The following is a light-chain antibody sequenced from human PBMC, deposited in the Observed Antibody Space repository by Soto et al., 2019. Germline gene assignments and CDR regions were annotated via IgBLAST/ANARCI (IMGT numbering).Light chain of an antibody. CDR2: AAS. CDR3: QQLNSYPT. CDR1: QGISSY. J-gene: IGKJ3*01. V-gene: IGKV1-9*01. Sequence: DIQLTQSPSFLSASVGDRVTITCRASQGISSYLAWYQQKPGKAPNLLIYAASTLQSGVPSRFSGSGSGAEFTLTISSLQPEDFATYYCQQLNSYPTFGLGTKVDIK.